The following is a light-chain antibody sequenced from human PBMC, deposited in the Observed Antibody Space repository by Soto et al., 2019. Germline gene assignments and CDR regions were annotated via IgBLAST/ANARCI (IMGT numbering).Light chain of an antibody. CDR1: QSVSSN. CDR3: QQYNSWPLT. J-gene: IGKJ4*01. CDR2: DIS. Sequence: EIAMTQSPATLSVSPGERATLSCRASQSVSSNLAWYQQKPGQAPRVLIYDISTRATGIPTRFSGSGSGTEFTLTISSLQSEDFAVYYCQQYNSWPLTFGGGTKVDIK. V-gene: IGKV3D-15*01.